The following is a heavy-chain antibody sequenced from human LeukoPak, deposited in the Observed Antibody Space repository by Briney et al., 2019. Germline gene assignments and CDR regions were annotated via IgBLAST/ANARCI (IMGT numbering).Heavy chain of an antibody. D-gene: IGHD3-3*01. CDR3: AKDRAIFGVVTAFDY. J-gene: IGHJ4*02. V-gene: IGHV3-30*02. CDR2: IRYDGSNK. Sequence: GGSLRLSCAESGFTFSSYGMHWVRQAPGKGLEWVAFIRYDGSNKYYADSVKGRFTISRDNSKNTLYLQMNSLRAEDTAVYYCAKDRAIFGVVTAFDYWGQGTLVTVSS. CDR1: GFTFSSYG.